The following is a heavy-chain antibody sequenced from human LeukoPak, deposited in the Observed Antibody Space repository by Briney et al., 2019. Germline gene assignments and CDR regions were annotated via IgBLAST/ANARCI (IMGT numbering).Heavy chain of an antibody. Sequence: GGSLRLSCAASGPTFSSYAMSWVRQAPGKGLEWVSVISGSGGSTYYADSVKGRFTISRDNSKNTLYLQMNSLRAEDTAVYYCAKFPGYSWNYWFDPWGQGTLVTVSS. J-gene: IGHJ5*02. CDR2: ISGSGGST. CDR3: AKFPGYSWNYWFDP. D-gene: IGHD1-7*01. V-gene: IGHV3-23*01. CDR1: GPTFSSYA.